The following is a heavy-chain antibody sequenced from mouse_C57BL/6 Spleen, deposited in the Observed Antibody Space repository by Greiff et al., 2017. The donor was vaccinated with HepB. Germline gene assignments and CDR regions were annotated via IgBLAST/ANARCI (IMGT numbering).Heavy chain of an antibody. CDR3: ARGYGSSHWYFDV. V-gene: IGHV1-26*01. D-gene: IGHD1-1*01. Sequence: EVQLQQSGPELVKPGASVKISCKASGYTFTDYYMNWVKQSHGKSLEWIGDINPNNGGTSYNQKFKGKATLTVDKSSSTAYMELRSLTSEDSAVYYCARGYGSSHWYFDVWGTGTTVTVSS. J-gene: IGHJ1*03. CDR1: GYTFTDYY. CDR2: INPNNGGT.